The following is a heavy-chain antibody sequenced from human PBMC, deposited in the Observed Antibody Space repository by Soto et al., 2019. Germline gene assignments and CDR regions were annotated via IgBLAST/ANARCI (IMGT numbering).Heavy chain of an antibody. Sequence: LRLSCAASGFTFSSYEMNWVRQAPGKGLEWVSYISSRGSTIYYADSVKGRFTISRDNAKNSLYLQMNSLRAEDTAVYYCARIGRGYCSGGSCADAFDIWGQGTMVTVSS. CDR2: ISSRGSTI. J-gene: IGHJ3*02. V-gene: IGHV3-48*03. D-gene: IGHD2-15*01. CDR3: ARIGRGYCSGGSCADAFDI. CDR1: GFTFSSYE.